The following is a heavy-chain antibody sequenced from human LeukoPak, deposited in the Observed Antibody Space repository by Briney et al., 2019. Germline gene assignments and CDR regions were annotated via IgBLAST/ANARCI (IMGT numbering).Heavy chain of an antibody. J-gene: IGHJ3*02. CDR1: GYTFTSYA. V-gene: IGHV7-4-1*02. CDR3: AGEYYYDSSGYLDAFDI. D-gene: IGHD3-22*01. Sequence: GASVKVSCKASGYTFTSYAMNWVRQAPGQGLEWMGWINTNTGNPTYAQGFTGRFVFSLDTSVSTAYLQISSLKAEDTAVYYCAGEYYYDSSGYLDAFDIWGQGTMVTVSS. CDR2: INTNTGNP.